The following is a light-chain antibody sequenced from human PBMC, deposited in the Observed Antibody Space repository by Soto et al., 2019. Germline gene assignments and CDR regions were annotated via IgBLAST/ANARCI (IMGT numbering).Light chain of an antibody. Sequence: QSVLTQPAFVSGSPGQSITISCTGTSSDVGGYNYVSWYQQHPGKAPKLMIYDVSNRPSGVSNRFSGSKSGNTASLTISGLQAEDEADYYCSSYTSSSPLYVFGTGTKLTVL. J-gene: IGLJ1*01. CDR1: SSDVGGYNY. CDR3: SSYTSSSPLYV. CDR2: DVS. V-gene: IGLV2-14*01.